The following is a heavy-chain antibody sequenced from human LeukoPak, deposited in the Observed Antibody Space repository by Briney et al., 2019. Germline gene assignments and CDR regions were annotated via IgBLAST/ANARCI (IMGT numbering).Heavy chain of an antibody. V-gene: IGHV3-30*01. J-gene: IGHJ4*02. CDR1: RFTFSSYA. Sequence: GGSLRLSCAASRFTFSSYAMHWVRQAPGKGLEWVAVISYDGSNKYYADSVKGRFTISRDNSKNTLYLQMNSLRAEDTAVYYWARDQGYSSSWYIVTGFDYWGQGTLVTVSS. CDR3: ARDQGYSSSWYIVTGFDY. D-gene: IGHD6-13*01. CDR2: ISYDGSNK.